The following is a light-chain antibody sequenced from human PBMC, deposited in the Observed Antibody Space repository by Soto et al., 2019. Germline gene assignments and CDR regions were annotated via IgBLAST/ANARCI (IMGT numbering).Light chain of an antibody. J-gene: IGKJ3*01. CDR3: QQRSNWPRGFT. V-gene: IGKV3-11*01. CDR1: QSVSSY. CDR2: DAS. Sequence: EIVLTQSPATLSLSPGERATLSCRASQSVSSYLAWYQQKPGQAPRLLIYDASNSATGIPARFSGSGSGTDFTLAISSLEPEDFAVYYCQQRSNWPRGFTFGPGTKVDIK.